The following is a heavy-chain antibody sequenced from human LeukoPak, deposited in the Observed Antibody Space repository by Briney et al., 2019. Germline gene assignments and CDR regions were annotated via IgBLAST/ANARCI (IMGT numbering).Heavy chain of an antibody. CDR2: IYYSGST. Sequence: SETLSLTCTVSSGSISNSNYYWGWIRQPPGKGLEWIGYIYYSGSTNYKPSLKSRVTISVDTSKNQFSLKLSSVTAADTAVYYCARGGYYGSGNDFRFDPWGQGTLVTVSS. V-gene: IGHV4-61*05. D-gene: IGHD3-10*01. CDR3: ARGGYYGSGNDFRFDP. CDR1: SGSISNSNYY. J-gene: IGHJ5*02.